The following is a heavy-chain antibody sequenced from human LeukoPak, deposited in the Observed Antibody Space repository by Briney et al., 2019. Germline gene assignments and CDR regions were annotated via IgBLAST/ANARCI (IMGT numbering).Heavy chain of an antibody. D-gene: IGHD6-19*01. CDR3: ATTIAVAGNWFDP. CDR2: ISSSSSYI. J-gene: IGHJ5*02. CDR1: GFTFSSYS. Sequence: GGSLRLSCAASGFTFSSYSMNWVRQAPGKGLEWVSSISSSSSYIYYADSVKGRFTISRDKAKNSLYLQMNSLRAEDTAVYYCATTIAVAGNWFDPWGQGTLVTVSS. V-gene: IGHV3-21*01.